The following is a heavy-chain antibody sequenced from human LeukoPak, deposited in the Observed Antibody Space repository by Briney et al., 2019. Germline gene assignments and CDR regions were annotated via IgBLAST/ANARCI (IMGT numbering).Heavy chain of an antibody. D-gene: IGHD4-17*01. CDR1: GFTFDDYA. V-gene: IGHV3-43D*03. CDR3: ATPPTVTRNY. CDR2: ISWGGGSI. J-gene: IGHJ4*02. Sequence: GGSLRLSCAASGFTFDDYAMHWVRQGPGKGLEWVSLISWGGGSIYYADSVKGRFTISRDNSKNSLYLQMNSLRAEDTAVYYCATPPTVTRNYWGQGILVTVSS.